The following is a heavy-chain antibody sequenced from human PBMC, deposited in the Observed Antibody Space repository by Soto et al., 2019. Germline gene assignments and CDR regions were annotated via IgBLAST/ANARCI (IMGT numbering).Heavy chain of an antibody. CDR1: GASIIGNDW. CDR3: ARANLRGGWTFDH. CDR2: IFHSGRT. J-gene: IGHJ4*02. Sequence: ASETLSLTCAVCGASIIGNDWWIWIRQTPWKGLEWLGGIFHSGRTNYSPSFKSRVTISVDTSKSQFSLEMASVTAADTAVYYCARANLRGGWTFDHWGQGSPVTVSS. V-gene: IGHV4-4*02. D-gene: IGHD6-19*01.